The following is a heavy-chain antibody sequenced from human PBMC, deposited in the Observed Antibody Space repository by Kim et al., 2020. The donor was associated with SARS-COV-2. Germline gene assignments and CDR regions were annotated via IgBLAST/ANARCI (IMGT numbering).Heavy chain of an antibody. CDR1: GYSFTSYW. Sequence: GESLKISCKGSGYSFTSYWISWVRQMPGKGLEWMGRIDPSDSYTNYSPSFQGHVTISADKSISTAYLQWSSLKASDTAMYYCARRHACSGGSCLRNWFDPWGQGTLVTVSS. D-gene: IGHD2-15*01. J-gene: IGHJ5*02. CDR2: IDPSDSYT. CDR3: ARRHACSGGSCLRNWFDP. V-gene: IGHV5-10-1*01.